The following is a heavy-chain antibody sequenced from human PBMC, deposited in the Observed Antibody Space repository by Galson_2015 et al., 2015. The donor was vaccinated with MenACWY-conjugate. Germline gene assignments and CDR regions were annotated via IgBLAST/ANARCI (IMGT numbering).Heavy chain of an antibody. CDR2: ISPIDSKT. CDR3: ARYPPGGRGMDV. CDR1: GCNFITYW. D-gene: IGHD1-26*01. J-gene: IGHJ6*02. V-gene: IGHV5-51*01. Sequence: QSGAEVKKPGESLTISCKASGCNFITYWIGWVRQVPGKGLEWVGLISPIDSKTRYSPAFEGRVTISADNSITTAYLQWNSLQASDTAMYYCARYPPGGRGMDVWGQGTTVTVSS.